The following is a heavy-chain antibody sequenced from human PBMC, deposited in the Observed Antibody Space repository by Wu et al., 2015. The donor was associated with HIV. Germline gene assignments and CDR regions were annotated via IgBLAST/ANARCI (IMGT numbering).Heavy chain of an antibody. D-gene: IGHD2-15*01. V-gene: IGHV1-24*01. CDR1: ENSLTKLS. CDR3: AGYRRDIWSXGLPY. CDR2: FDPEDDKI. Sequence: HVQLEQSGAVVRKPGASVRVSCKVSENSLTKLSIHWVRQSPGRGLEWMGGFDPEDDKIIYAQKFQSRVAMTEDRSIDTVYLDLRGLTFDDTAIFYCAGYRRDIWSXGLPYWGQGTLVTVSS. J-gene: IGHJ1*01.